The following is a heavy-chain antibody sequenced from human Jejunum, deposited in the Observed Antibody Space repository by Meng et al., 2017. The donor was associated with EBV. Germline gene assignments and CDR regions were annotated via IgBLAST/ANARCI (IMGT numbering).Heavy chain of an antibody. CDR3: ARVYDSSGYWYFDL. V-gene: IGHV1-18*01. CDR2: ISTYRGDT. Sequence: QAQFVQSGAEVQKPGAFVQDPCEASGYSFADYHINWVRQVPGQGLEWMGWISTYRGDTNYAQKFQGRVTMTTDTSTTTAYMELRSLRSDDTAVYYCARVYDSSGYWYFDLWGRGTLVTVSS. J-gene: IGHJ2*01. CDR1: GYSFADYH. D-gene: IGHD3-22*01.